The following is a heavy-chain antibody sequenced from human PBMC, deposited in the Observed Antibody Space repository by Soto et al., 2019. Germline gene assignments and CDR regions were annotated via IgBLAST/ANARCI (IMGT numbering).Heavy chain of an antibody. Sequence: EEQLLESGGGLVQPGGSLRLSCEASGFTFSNYAMTWVRQAPGKGLEWVSGITGNGGGTRYADSVKGRFTISRDNYKNTLYLQLDSLTVDDTAVYYCAKDLVGVLPDAFNIWGQGTMVTVSS. CDR1: GFTFSNYA. J-gene: IGHJ3*02. V-gene: IGHV3-23*01. D-gene: IGHD1-26*01. CDR2: ITGNGGGT. CDR3: AKDLVGVLPDAFNI.